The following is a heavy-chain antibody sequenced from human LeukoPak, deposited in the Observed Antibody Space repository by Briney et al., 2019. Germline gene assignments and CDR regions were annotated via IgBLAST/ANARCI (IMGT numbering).Heavy chain of an antibody. CDR2: IYFSGNT. CDR3: ARTSASGATYFDY. CDR1: GGSLNPYY. V-gene: IGHV4-4*07. Sequence: SETLSLTCTVSGGSLNPYYWSWIRQPAGKGLEWIGRIYFSGNTHYIPSLQSRATMSVDTSKNQFSLKLSSVTAADTAVYYCARTSASGATYFDYWGQGTLVTVSS. D-gene: IGHD1-26*01. J-gene: IGHJ4*02.